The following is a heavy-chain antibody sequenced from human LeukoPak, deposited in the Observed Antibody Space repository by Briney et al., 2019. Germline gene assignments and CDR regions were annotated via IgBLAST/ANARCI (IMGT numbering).Heavy chain of an antibody. D-gene: IGHD2-15*01. Sequence: PSETLSLTCTVSGDSINSDYWNWIRQPPGKGLEWIGFTYYSGSTNYNASLKSRVTISVDASRNYFSLKLNSVTAADTAVYYCARRMKLAAKGDAFDIWGQGTMVTVSS. CDR3: ARRMKLAAKGDAFDI. CDR2: TYYSGST. CDR1: GDSINSDY. V-gene: IGHV4-59*08. J-gene: IGHJ3*02.